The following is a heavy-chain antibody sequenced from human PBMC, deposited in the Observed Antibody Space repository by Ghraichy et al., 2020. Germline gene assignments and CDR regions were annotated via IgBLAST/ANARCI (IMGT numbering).Heavy chain of an antibody. J-gene: IGHJ5*02. CDR1: GFTFSSYS. D-gene: IGHD1-7*01. Sequence: GGSLRLSCAASGFTFSSYSMNWVRQAPGKGLEWVSYISSSSSRTIYYADSVKGRFTISRDNAKNSLYLQMNSLRAEDTAVYYCARDKRLIQSITGTTSGWFDPWGQGTLVTVSS. CDR3: ARDKRLIQSITGTTSGWFDP. V-gene: IGHV3-48*01. CDR2: ISSSSSRTI.